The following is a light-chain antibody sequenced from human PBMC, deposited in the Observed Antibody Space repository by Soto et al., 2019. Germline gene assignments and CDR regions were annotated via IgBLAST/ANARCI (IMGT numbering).Light chain of an antibody. CDR1: TGAVTSGYY. V-gene: IGLV7-43*01. CDR2: SKS. CDR3: LLYYGGAQPYVV. Sequence: QTVVTQEPSLTVSPGWTVTLTCASSTGAVTSGYYPDWFQQKPGQAPRALIYSKSNKHSWTPARFSGSLLGGKAALTLSGVQPEDEAEYYCLLYYGGAQPYVVFGGGTKVTVL. J-gene: IGLJ2*01.